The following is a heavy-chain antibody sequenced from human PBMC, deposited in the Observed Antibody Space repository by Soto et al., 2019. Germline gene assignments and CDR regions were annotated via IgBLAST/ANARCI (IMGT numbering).Heavy chain of an antibody. CDR1: GYSFSSYG. CDR3: ARGGYYDSSGARNYHYYGMDV. J-gene: IGHJ6*02. D-gene: IGHD3-22*01. Sequence: ASVKVSCKASGYSFSSYGITWVRQAPGQGLEWLGWISPYNDDTKYAQRLQGRVTMTTDTSTRTAYMDIRGLRSDDTAIYYCARGGYYDSSGARNYHYYGMDVWGQGTKVTVSS. CDR2: ISPYNDDT. V-gene: IGHV1-18*01.